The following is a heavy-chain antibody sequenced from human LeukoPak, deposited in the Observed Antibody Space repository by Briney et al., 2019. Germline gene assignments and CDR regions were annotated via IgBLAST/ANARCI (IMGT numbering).Heavy chain of an antibody. J-gene: IGHJ3*02. Sequence: SETLSLTCAVYGGSFSGYYWSWIRQPPGKGLEWIGEINHSGSTNYNPSLKSRVTISVDRSKNQFSLKLSSVTAADTAVYYCARDDLDAFDIWGQGTMVTVSS. CDR3: ARDDLDAFDI. V-gene: IGHV4-34*01. CDR2: INHSGST. CDR1: GGSFSGYY.